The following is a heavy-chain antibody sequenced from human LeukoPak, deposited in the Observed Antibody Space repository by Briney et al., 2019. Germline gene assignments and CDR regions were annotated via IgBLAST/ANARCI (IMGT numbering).Heavy chain of an antibody. J-gene: IGHJ6*03. CDR1: GFSFSTYW. CDR2: ISSSGSTI. D-gene: IGHD4-17*01. V-gene: IGHV3-11*04. CDR3: ARNLNGDSAGYYYYYMDV. Sequence: PGESLRLSCAASGFSFSTYWMSWIRQAPGKGLEWVSYISSSGSTIYYADSVKGRFTISRDNAKNSLYLQMNSLRAEDTAVYYCARNLNGDSAGYYYYYMDVWGKGTTVTVSS.